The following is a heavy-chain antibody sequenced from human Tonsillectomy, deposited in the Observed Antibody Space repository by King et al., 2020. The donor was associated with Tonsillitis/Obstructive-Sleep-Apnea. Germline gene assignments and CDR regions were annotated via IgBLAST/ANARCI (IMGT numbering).Heavy chain of an antibody. CDR2: ISGSGGST. J-gene: IGHJ3*02. Sequence: VQLVESGGGLVQPGGSLRLSCAASGFTFSSYAMSWVRQAPGKGLEWVSAISGSGGSTYYADSVKGRFTISRDNSKNTLYLQMNSLRAEDTAVYYCPKDGPIVVGGPHAFDICGQGTMVTVSS. D-gene: IGHD2-15*01. V-gene: IGHV3-23*04. CDR1: GFTFSSYA. CDR3: PKDGPIVVGGPHAFDI.